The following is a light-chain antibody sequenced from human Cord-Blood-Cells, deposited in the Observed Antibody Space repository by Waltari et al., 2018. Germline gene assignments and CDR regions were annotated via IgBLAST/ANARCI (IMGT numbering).Light chain of an antibody. CDR2: DVS. CDR1: SSYVGGYNY. J-gene: IGLJ3*02. CDR3: SSYTSSSTWV. V-gene: IGLV2-14*03. Sequence: QSALTQPASVAGSPGQPITISSTGTSSYVGGYNYVSWYKQQPRKPPKLIICDVSNRPSGFSHRFSGSKSGNTASLTISGLQAEDEADYYCSSYTSSSTWVFGGGTKLTVL.